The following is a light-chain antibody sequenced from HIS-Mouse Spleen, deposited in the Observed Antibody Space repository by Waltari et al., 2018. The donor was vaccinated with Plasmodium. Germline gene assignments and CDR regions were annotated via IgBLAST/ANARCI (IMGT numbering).Light chain of an antibody. CDR3: QAWDSSTVV. Sequence: SYELTQPPSVSVSPAPTASITCSGDQLGDKYACWYKQKPGQSPVLVSYQDSKRPSGIPERFSGSNSGNTATLTISGTQAMDEADYYCQAWDSSTVVVGGGTKLTVL. J-gene: IGLJ2*01. CDR1: QLGDKY. CDR2: QDS. V-gene: IGLV3-1*01.